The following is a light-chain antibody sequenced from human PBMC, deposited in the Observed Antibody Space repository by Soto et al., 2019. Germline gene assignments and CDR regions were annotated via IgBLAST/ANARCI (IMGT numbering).Light chain of an antibody. CDR2: GAS. CDR3: QQYGRT. Sequence: EIVLTQSPGTLSLSPGERATLSCRASQSVSSSYLAWYQQKPGQAPRLLIYGASSRATGIPGSFSGSGSGTDFTITISRLEPEDFAVYYCQQYGRTFGQGTKVEIK. J-gene: IGKJ1*01. V-gene: IGKV3-20*01. CDR1: QSVSSSY.